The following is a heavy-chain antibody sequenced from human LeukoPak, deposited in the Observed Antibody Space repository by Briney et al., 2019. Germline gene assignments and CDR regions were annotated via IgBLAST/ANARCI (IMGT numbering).Heavy chain of an antibody. CDR2: IYTSGST. CDR1: GGSISSGGYY. CDR3: ARQGSGYSVGNYYYYMDV. Sequence: SETLSLTCTVSGGSISSGGYYWSWIRQPAGKGLEWIGRIYTSGSTNYNPSLKSRVTISVDTSKNQFSLKLSSVTAADTAVYYCARQGSGYSVGNYYYYMDVWGKGTTVTVSS. D-gene: IGHD5-12*01. J-gene: IGHJ6*03. V-gene: IGHV4-61*02.